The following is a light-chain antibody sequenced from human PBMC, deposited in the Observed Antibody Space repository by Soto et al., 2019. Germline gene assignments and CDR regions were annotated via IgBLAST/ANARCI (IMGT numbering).Light chain of an antibody. CDR2: EGS. CDR3: CSYAGSSTYV. J-gene: IGLJ1*01. Sequence: QSALTQPASVSGSPGQSITISCTGTSSDVGSYNLVCWYQQHPGKAPKLMIYEGSKRPSGVSNRFSGSKSGNTASLTISGLQAEEEADYYCCSYAGSSTYVFGTGTKLTVL. CDR1: SSDVGSYNL. V-gene: IGLV2-23*01.